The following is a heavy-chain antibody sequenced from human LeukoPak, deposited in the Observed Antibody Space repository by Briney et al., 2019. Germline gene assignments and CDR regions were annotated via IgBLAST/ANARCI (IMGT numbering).Heavy chain of an antibody. CDR1: GFTFSSYG. CDR2: IRYDGSNK. J-gene: IGHJ4*02. CDR3: AALWGYGHENFGY. Sequence: GGSLRLSCAASGFTFSSYGMHWVRQAPGKGLEWVAFIRYDGSNKYYADSVKGRFTISRDNSKNTLYLQMNSLRAEDTAVYYCAALWGYGHENFGYWGQGTLVTVSS. V-gene: IGHV3-30*02. D-gene: IGHD5-18*01.